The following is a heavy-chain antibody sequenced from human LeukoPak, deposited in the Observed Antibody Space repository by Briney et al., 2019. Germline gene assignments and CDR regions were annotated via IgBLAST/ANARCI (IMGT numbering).Heavy chain of an antibody. CDR3: AREGWAGYYGSGSYPIHYFDY. CDR2: IYYSGST. J-gene: IGHJ4*02. V-gene: IGHV4-59*01. CDR1: GDSISSYY. D-gene: IGHD3-10*01. Sequence: SETLSLTCTVSGDSISSYYWSWIRQPPGKGLEWIGYIYYSGSTNYNPSLKSRVTISVDTSKNQFSLKLSSVTAADTAVYYCAREGWAGYYGSGSYPIHYFDYWGQGTLVTVSS.